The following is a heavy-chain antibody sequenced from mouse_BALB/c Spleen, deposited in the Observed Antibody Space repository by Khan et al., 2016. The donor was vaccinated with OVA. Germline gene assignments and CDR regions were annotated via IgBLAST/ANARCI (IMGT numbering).Heavy chain of an antibody. Sequence: VQLQQSGPELVEPGASVKMSCKASGYTFTNYVMHWVKQKPGQGLEWIGYINPYNAGTRYNEKFKGKATLTSDISSTTAYMELSSLTSEDSAVYYCEREASSWDFYFHYWGQGTPVTVSA. CDR3: EREASSWDFYFHY. J-gene: IGHJ3*01. CDR1: GYTFTNYV. V-gene: IGHV1S136*01. D-gene: IGHD4-1*01. CDR2: INPYNAGT.